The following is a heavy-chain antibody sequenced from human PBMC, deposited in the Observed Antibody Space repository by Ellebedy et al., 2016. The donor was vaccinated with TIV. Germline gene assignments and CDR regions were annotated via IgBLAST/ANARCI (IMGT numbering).Heavy chain of an antibody. Sequence: AASVKVSCKASDDTQTNYPSTFKYYGISWVRQAPGQGLEWMGWVSANNGNTNYAQKFQDRVTMTTDTSTTTAYMELRSLRSDDTAVYYCAKDGGSGYFDYWGQGTLVTVSS. J-gene: IGHJ4*02. D-gene: IGHD3-16*01. CDR3: AKDGGSGYFDY. CDR1: DDTQTNYPSTFKYYG. V-gene: IGHV1-18*01. CDR2: VSANNGNT.